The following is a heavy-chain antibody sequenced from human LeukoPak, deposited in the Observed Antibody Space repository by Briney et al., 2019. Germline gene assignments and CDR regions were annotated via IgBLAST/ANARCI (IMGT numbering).Heavy chain of an antibody. CDR2: IYHSGST. D-gene: IGHD6-19*01. Sequence: SETLSLTCTVSGGSISSGGYSWSWIRQPPGKGLEWIGYIYHSGSTNYNPSLESRLTTSVDMSKNQFSLRLSSVTAADTAVYYCARYRYTSGLYFFDYWGQGILVTVSS. J-gene: IGHJ4*02. V-gene: IGHV4-30-2*02. CDR3: ARYRYTSGLYFFDY. CDR1: GGSISSGGYS.